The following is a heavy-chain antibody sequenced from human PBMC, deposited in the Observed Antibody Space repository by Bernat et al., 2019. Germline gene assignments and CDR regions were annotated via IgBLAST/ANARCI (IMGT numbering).Heavy chain of an antibody. V-gene: IGHV3-33*01. D-gene: IGHD5-12*01. CDR3: ARADSGYALLDY. Sequence: QVQLVESGGGVVQPGRSLRLSCAASGFTFSSYGMHWVRQAPGKGLEWVAVIWYDGSNKYYADSVKGRFTISRDNSKNTLYLQMNSLRAEDTAVYYCARADSGYALLDYWGQGTLVTVSS. CDR2: IWYDGSNK. J-gene: IGHJ4*02. CDR1: GFTFSSYG.